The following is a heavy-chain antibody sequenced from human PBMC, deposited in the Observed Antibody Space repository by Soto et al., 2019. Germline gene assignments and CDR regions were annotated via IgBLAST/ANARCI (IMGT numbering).Heavy chain of an antibody. V-gene: IGHV3-30*18. Sequence: PGGSLRLSCAVSGFTFSSYGMHWVRQAPGKGLEWVAVISYDGSNKYYADSVKGRFTISRDNSKNTLYLQMNSLRAEDTAVYYCAKNRRGGGYNSGPSDYWGQGTLVTVSS. J-gene: IGHJ4*02. CDR1: GFTFSSYG. CDR2: ISYDGSNK. CDR3: AKNRRGGGYNSGPSDY. D-gene: IGHD5-12*01.